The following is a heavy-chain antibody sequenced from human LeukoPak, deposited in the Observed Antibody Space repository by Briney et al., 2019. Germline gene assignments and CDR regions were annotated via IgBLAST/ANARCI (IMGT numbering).Heavy chain of an antibody. D-gene: IGHD5-18*01. Sequence: SETLSLTCTVYGGSICSSRYFWRWLRQPPGKGREWIGSSCYSGSTYYIRSLKSRATISLATSKNQFSLKLSSVTAADTAVYYCARWGSYGFDYWGQGTLDTVSS. CDR1: GGSICSSRYF. J-gene: IGHJ4*02. CDR3: ARWGSYGFDY. CDR2: SCYSGST. V-gene: IGHV4-39*01.